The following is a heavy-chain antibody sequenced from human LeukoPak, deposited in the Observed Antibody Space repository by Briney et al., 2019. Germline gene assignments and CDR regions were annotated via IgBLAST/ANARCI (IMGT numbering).Heavy chain of an antibody. CDR3: ARSIAAAAREVNYYYYYMDV. D-gene: IGHD6-13*01. V-gene: IGHV1-46*01. J-gene: IGHJ6*03. CDR2: INPSGGST. Sequence: ASVKVSCKASGYTFTSYYMHWVRQAPGQGLEWMGIINPSGGSTSYAQKFQGRVTMTRDTSTSTVHMELSSLRSEDTAVYYCARSIAAAAREVNYYYYYMDVWGKGTTVTVSS. CDR1: GYTFTSYY.